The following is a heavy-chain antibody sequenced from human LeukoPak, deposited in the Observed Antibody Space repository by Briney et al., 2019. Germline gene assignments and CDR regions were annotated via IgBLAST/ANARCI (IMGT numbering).Heavy chain of an antibody. Sequence: PSETLSLTCTVPGGSISSYYWSWIRQPPEKELEWIGYIYNTGSTNYNPSLKSRVTISVDTSKNQFSLKLSSVTAADTAVYYCAGSYSSGLDPFDYWGQGTLVTVSS. V-gene: IGHV4-59*08. CDR2: IYNTGST. J-gene: IGHJ4*02. CDR3: AGSYSSGLDPFDY. D-gene: IGHD6-19*01. CDR1: GGSISSYY.